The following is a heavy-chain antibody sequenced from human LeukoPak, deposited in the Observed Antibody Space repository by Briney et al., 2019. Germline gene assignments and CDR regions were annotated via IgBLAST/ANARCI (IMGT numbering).Heavy chain of an antibody. D-gene: IGHD4-17*01. CDR2: ISYDGSNK. CDR1: GFTFSSLG. Sequence: GRSLRLSCAASGFTFSSLGMHWLRQAPGKGLECVAVISYDGSNKYYADSVKGRFTISRDNSKNTLYLQMNSLRAEDTAVYYCAKDRVPYGEFDYWGQGTLVTVSS. J-gene: IGHJ4*02. V-gene: IGHV3-30*18. CDR3: AKDRVPYGEFDY.